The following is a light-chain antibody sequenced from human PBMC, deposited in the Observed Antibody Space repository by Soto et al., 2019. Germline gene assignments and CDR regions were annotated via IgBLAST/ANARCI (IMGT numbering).Light chain of an antibody. CDR2: AAS. CDR1: QSLGTY. CDR3: QQYYIYPPS. J-gene: IGKJ4*01. V-gene: IGKV1-8*01. Sequence: AIRMTQSPSSFSASTGDRVTITCRASQSLGTYLAWSQQIPGRAPKLLIFAASTIQRGVPSRFSGSGSGTEFSLTISCLQSEDFATYNCQQYYIYPPSVDGGTEMEIK.